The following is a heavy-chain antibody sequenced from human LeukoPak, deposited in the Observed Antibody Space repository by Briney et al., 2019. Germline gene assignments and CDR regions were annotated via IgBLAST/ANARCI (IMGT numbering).Heavy chain of an antibody. V-gene: IGHV4-34*01. CDR2: ITNSGTR. D-gene: IGHD3-22*01. J-gene: IGHJ4*02. Sequence: GSLRLSCAASGFTFSSYAMSWVRQAPGKGLEWIGEITNSGTRNYNPSLKSRVTISVERSKRQFSLKVNSVTAADTAVYYCARGYDTSGYYLFGYWGQGTLVTVSS. CDR3: ARGYDTSGYYLFGY. CDR1: GFTFSSYA.